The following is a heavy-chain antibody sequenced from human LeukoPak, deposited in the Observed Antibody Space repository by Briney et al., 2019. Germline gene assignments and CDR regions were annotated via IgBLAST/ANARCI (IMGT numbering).Heavy chain of an antibody. V-gene: IGHV1-24*01. CDR2: FDPEDGET. D-gene: IGHD6-13*01. Sequence: ASVKVSCKASGYTFTSYGISWVRQAPGQGLEWMGGFDPEDGETIYAQKFQGRVTMTEDTSTDTAYMELSSLRSEDTAVYYCATGYSSSWPTFDYWGQGTLVTVSS. CDR3: ATGYSSSWPTFDY. J-gene: IGHJ4*02. CDR1: GYTFTSYG.